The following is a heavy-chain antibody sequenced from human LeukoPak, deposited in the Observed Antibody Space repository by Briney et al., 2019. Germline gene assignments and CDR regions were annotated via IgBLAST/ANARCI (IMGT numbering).Heavy chain of an antibody. CDR2: ISWNSGSI. CDR3: ARPGVVVIRSEVDYFDY. J-gene: IGHJ4*02. D-gene: IGHD3-22*01. V-gene: IGHV3-9*01. Sequence: PGGSLRLSCAASGFTFDDYAMHWVRQAPGKGLEWVSGISWNSGSIGYADSVKGRFTISRDNSKNTLYLQMNSLRAEDTAVYYCARPGVVVIRSEVDYFDYWGQGTLVTVSS. CDR1: GFTFDDYA.